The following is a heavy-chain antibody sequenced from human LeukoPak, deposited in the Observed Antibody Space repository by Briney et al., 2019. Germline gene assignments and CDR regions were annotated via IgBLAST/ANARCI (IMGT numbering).Heavy chain of an antibody. CDR1: GGTFSSYA. D-gene: IGHD2-21*02. CDR3: ARVVKYCGGDCFIFDY. CDR2: IIPIFGTA. Sequence: SVKVSCKASGGTFSSYAISWVRQAPGQGLEWMGRIIPIFGTANYAQKFQGRVTITADKSTRTAYMELSSLRSEDPAVYYCARVVKYCGGDCFIFDYWGQGTLVTVSS. J-gene: IGHJ4*02. V-gene: IGHV1-69*06.